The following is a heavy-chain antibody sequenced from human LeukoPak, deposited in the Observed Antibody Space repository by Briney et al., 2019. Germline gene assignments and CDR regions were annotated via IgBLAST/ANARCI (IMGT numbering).Heavy chain of an antibody. Sequence: GGSLRLSCAASGFTFSDYYMSWIRQAPGKGLEWVSYISSSSSYTNYADSVKGRFTISRDNAKNSLYLQMNSLRDEDTAVYYCARVYYYDSSGYYWSTQGSAGFDSWGQGTMVTVSS. J-gene: IGHJ3*02. V-gene: IGHV3-11*06. CDR1: GFTFSDYY. CDR3: ARVYYYDSSGYYWSTQGSAGFDS. CDR2: ISSSSSYT. D-gene: IGHD3-22*01.